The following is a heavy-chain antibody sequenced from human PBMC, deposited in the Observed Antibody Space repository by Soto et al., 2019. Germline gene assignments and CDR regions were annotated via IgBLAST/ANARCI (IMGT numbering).Heavy chain of an antibody. D-gene: IGHD2-8*02. Sequence: QVQLVQSGAEVKKPESSAKVSCTTSGGTFVRHVISWVRQAPGQGPEWMGKINPLSGIPNYAQKFQDRATFTADTNSSTAYMELSSLRSDDTAVYYCATPPCAATWCSPSHNLDHWGQGTLVTDSS. CDR3: ATPPCAATWCSPSHNLDH. CDR1: GGTFVRHV. CDR2: INPLSGIP. V-gene: IGHV1-69*09. J-gene: IGHJ4*02.